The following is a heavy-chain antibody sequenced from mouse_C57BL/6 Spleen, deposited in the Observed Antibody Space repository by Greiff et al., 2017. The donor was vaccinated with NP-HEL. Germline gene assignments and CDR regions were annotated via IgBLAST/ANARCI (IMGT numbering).Heavy chain of an antibody. CDR2: IDPSDRYT. V-gene: IGHV1-50*01. CDR1: GYTFTSYW. CDR3: ARRDYKWGYFDY. Sequence: QVQLQQPGAELVKPGASVKLSCKASGYTFTSYWMQWVKQRPGQGLEWIGEIDPSDRYTNYNQKFKGKATLTVDTSSSTAYMQLSSLTSEDSAVYYCARRDYKWGYFDYWGQGTTLTVSS. J-gene: IGHJ2*01. D-gene: IGHD2-12*01.